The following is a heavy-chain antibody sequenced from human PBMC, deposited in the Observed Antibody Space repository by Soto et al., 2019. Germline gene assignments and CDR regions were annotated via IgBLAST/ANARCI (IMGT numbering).Heavy chain of an antibody. CDR3: ARGRGSGSFYQLDY. V-gene: IGHV3-33*01. CDR1: GFTLITHG. CDR2: IYYDGSNE. Sequence: SLRLSCEASGFTLITHGVLVFRQAPGKGLEWVARIYYDGSNEYYADSVKGRFTISRDSSKNTLYLQMNSLRAEDTAVYYCARGRGSGSFYQLDYWGQGTLVTVSS. D-gene: IGHD1-26*01. J-gene: IGHJ4*02.